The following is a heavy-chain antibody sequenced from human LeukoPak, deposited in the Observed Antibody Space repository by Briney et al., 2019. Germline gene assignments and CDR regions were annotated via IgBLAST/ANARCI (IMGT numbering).Heavy chain of an antibody. CDR2: INHGGST. D-gene: IGHD3-3*01. CDR3: ARWYYDFWSGYYRLGYYYMDV. Sequence: SETLSLTCAVYGGSFSGYYCSWVRQPPGKGLEWIGEINHGGSTNYNPSLKSRVTISVDTSKNQFSLKLSSVTAADTAVYYCARWYYDFWSGYYRLGYYYMDVWGKGTTVTVSS. J-gene: IGHJ6*03. V-gene: IGHV4-34*01. CDR1: GGSFSGYY.